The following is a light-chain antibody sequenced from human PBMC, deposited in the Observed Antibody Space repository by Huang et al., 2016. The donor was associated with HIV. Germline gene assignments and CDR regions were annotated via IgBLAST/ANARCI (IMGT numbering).Light chain of an antibody. CDR1: QSVSSFY. Sequence: EIVLTQSPGTLSLSPGERATLSCRASQSVSSFYLAWYQQKLGQAPRLLIYGASTRATGIPDKCSGSGSGTDFNLTINRLEPEDFAVYYCQQYGSSPITFGQGTRLEIK. J-gene: IGKJ5*01. CDR3: QQYGSSPIT. V-gene: IGKV3-20*01. CDR2: GAS.